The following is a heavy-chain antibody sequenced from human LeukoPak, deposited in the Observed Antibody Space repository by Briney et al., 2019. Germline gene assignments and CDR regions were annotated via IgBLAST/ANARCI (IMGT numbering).Heavy chain of an antibody. J-gene: IGHJ4*02. Sequence: ASVKVSCKASGYTFTSYAMHWVSQAPGQRLEWMGWINAGNGNTKYSQNFQGRVTFISNTSATTAFMELSSLRSEDAAVYYCARDSGSGNNDYWGQGTLVTVSS. D-gene: IGHD1-26*01. CDR3: ARDSGSGNNDY. CDR2: INAGNGNT. CDR1: GYTFTSYA. V-gene: IGHV1-3*01.